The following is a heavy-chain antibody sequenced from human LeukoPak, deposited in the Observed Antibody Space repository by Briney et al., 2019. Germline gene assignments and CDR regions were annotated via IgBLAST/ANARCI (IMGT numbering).Heavy chain of an antibody. J-gene: IGHJ4*02. D-gene: IGHD6-19*01. V-gene: IGHV3-23*01. CDR2: ISGSGGST. CDR3: AKGGEWLAYFDY. CDR1: GFTFSSYA. Sequence: GGSLRLSCAASGFTFSSYAMSWVRQAPGKGLEWVPAISGSGGSTYYADSVKGRFTISRDNSKNTLYLQMNSLRADDTAVYYCAKGGEWLAYFDYWGQGTLVTVSS.